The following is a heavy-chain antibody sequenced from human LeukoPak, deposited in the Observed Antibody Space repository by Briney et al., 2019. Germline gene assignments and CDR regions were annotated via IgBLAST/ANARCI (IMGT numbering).Heavy chain of an antibody. V-gene: IGHV3-7*01. CDR3: ARSSIVLMVYAIPPYGMDV. CDR1: GFTLRSHW. Sequence: PGGSLRLSCAASGFTLRSHWMSWVRQAPGKGLEWVANIKQDGSEKYYVDSVRGRFTISRDNAENSLYLQMNSLRAEDTAVYYCARSSIVLMVYAIPPYGMDVWGQGTTVTVSS. J-gene: IGHJ6*02. D-gene: IGHD2-8*01. CDR2: IKQDGSEK.